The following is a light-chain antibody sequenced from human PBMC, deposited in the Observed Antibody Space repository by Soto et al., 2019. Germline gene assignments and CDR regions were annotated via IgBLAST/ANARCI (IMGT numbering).Light chain of an antibody. J-gene: IGKJ2*01. CDR2: AAS. V-gene: IGKV1-39*01. CDR3: QQSHSTPYT. CDR1: QTFATY. Sequence: DIQMTQSPSSLSASFGDRVTLTCRAIQTFATYLNWYQQKPGTAPKLLMYAASTLHSGVPSRFSGSGSGTDFTLTISSLQREDFATYFCQQSHSTPYTFGQGTKLEI.